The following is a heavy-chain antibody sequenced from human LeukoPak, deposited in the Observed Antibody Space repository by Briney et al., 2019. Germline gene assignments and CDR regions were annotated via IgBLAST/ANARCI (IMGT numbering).Heavy chain of an antibody. CDR1: GGSISSGSYY. V-gene: IGHV4-61*02. J-gene: IGHJ4*02. CDR2: IYTSGST. CDR3: ARYYYGSGSSHYYFDY. Sequence: PSETLSLTCTVSGGSISSGSYYWSWIRQPAGKGLEWIGRIYTSGSTNYNPSLKSRVTISVDPSKNQFSLKLSSVTAADTAVYYCARYYYGSGSSHYYFDYWGQGTLVTVSS. D-gene: IGHD3-10*01.